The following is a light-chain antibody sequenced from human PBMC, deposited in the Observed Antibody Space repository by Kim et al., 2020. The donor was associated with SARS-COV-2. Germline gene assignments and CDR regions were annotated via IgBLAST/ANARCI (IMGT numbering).Light chain of an antibody. J-gene: IGKJ1*01. V-gene: IGKV3-15*01. CDR1: QSISGN. CDR3: QQYNNWPPT. CDR2: VAS. Sequence: GSPGERATLSCRASQSISGNLAWYQQKVGQAPRLLIYVASTRATGIPARFSGSGSGAEFTLTISSLQSEDSAFYYCQQYNNWPPTFGQGTKVDIK.